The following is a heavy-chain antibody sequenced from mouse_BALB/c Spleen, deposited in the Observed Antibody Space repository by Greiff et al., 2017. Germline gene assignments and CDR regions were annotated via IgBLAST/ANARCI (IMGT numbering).Heavy chain of an antibody. Sequence: EVQLVESGGGLVQPGGSRKLSCAASGFTFSSFGMHWVRQAPEKGLEWVAYISSGSSTIYYADTVKGRFTISRDNPKNTLFLQMTSLRSEDTAMYYCARLAGTWFAYWGQGTLVTGSA. CDR2: ISSGSSTI. J-gene: IGHJ3*01. CDR1: GFTFSSFG. V-gene: IGHV5-17*02. CDR3: ARLAGTWFAY.